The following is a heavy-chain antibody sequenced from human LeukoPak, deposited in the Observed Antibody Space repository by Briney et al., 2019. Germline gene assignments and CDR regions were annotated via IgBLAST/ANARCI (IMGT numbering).Heavy chain of an antibody. Sequence: PGGSLRLSCAASGFTFSSYRMHWVRQAPGKGLVWVSRINSDGSSTSYADSVKGRFTISRANAKNTLYLQMNSLRAEDTAVYYCAREADYYDSSGYYYFDYWGQGTLVTVSS. V-gene: IGHV3-74*01. CDR2: INSDGSST. CDR1: GFTFSSYR. D-gene: IGHD3-22*01. J-gene: IGHJ4*02. CDR3: AREADYYDSSGYYYFDY.